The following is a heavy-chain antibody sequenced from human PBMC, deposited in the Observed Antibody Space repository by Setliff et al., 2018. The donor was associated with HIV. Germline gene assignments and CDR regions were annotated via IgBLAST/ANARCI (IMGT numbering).Heavy chain of an antibody. V-gene: IGHV1-69*10. D-gene: IGHD6-19*01. Sequence: GASVKVSCKASGGTFSSYAISWVRQAPGQGLEWMGGIIPILGIANYAQKFQGRVTITADKSTSTAYMELSSLRSEDTAVYYCAREGAVADAFDIWGQGTMVTVS. CDR3: AREGAVADAFDI. CDR1: GGTFSSYA. CDR2: IIPILGIA. J-gene: IGHJ3*02.